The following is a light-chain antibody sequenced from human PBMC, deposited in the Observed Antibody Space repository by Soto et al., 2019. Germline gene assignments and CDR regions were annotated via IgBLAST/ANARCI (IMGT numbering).Light chain of an antibody. Sequence: DIQMTQSPSSLSASVGDRVTITCRASQAIRNDVAWYQQKPGKAPRRLIYAASSLQCGVPSRFSGSGSGTEFTLTISSLQHEDFATYYCLQHNGYPRTFGQGTKVEIK. J-gene: IGKJ1*01. CDR3: LQHNGYPRT. CDR2: AAS. V-gene: IGKV1-17*01. CDR1: QAIRND.